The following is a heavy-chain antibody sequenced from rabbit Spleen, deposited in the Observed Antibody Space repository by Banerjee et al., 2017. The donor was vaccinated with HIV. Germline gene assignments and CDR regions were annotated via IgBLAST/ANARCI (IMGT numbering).Heavy chain of an antibody. J-gene: IGHJ4*01. Sequence: QEQLEESGGDLVQPGGSLTLSCKASRFSFNAGYDMCWVRQAPGKGLEWIACTYAGTSGSTYSAIWAKGRFTISKTSSTTVTLQMTSLTAADTATYFCARDLVTVIGWNFNLWGPGTLVTVS. CDR3: ARDLVTVIGWNFNL. CDR2: TYAGTSGST. V-gene: IGHV1S45*01. D-gene: IGHD1-1*01. CDR1: RFSFNAGYD.